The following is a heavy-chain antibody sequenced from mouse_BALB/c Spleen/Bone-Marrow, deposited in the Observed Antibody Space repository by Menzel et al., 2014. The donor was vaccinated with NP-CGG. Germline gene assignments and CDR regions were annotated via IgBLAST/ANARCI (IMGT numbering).Heavy chain of an antibody. V-gene: IGHV5-4*02. Sequence: EVKLVESGGRLVKPGGSLKLSCAASGFTFSDYYMYWVRQTPEKRLEWVATISDDGRYTYYPDSVKGRFTISRDNAKNNLYLQMSSLKSEDPAMYYCARVSYDYFDYWGQGTTLTVSS. D-gene: IGHD2-4*01. CDR1: GFTFSDYY. J-gene: IGHJ2*01. CDR3: ARVSYDYFDY. CDR2: ISDDGRYT.